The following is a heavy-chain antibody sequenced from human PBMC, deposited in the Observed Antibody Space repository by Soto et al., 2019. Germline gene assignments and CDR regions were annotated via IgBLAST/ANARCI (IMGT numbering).Heavy chain of an antibody. Sequence: GGSLRLSCAASGFTFSSYAMHWVRQAPGKGLEWVAVISYDGSNKYYADSVKGRFTISRDNSKNTLYLQMNSLRAEDTAVYYCARDLNYYDSSGYYSKGPYYYGMDVWGQGTTVTVSS. J-gene: IGHJ6*02. CDR2: ISYDGSNK. V-gene: IGHV3-30-3*01. D-gene: IGHD3-22*01. CDR3: ARDLNYYDSSGYYSKGPYYYGMDV. CDR1: GFTFSSYA.